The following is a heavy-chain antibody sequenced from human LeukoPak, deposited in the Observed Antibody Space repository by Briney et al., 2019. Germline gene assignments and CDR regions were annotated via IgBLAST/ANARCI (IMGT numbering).Heavy chain of an antibody. Sequence: SETLSLTCTVSGGSISSGSYYWSWIRQPAGKGLEWIGRIYTSGSTNYNPPLKSRVTISVDTSKNQFSLKLSSVTAADTAVYYCARGDCSGTSCYFDYWDQGTLVTVSS. CDR1: GGSISSGSYY. V-gene: IGHV4-61*02. CDR3: ARGDCSGTSCYFDY. J-gene: IGHJ4*02. CDR2: IYTSGST. D-gene: IGHD2-2*01.